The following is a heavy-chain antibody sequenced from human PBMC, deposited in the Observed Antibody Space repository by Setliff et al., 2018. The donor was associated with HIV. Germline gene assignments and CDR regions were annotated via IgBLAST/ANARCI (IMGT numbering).Heavy chain of an antibody. J-gene: IGHJ5*02. CDR2: INPNSGPT. CDR1: GYTFTGYY. D-gene: IGHD3-10*01. Sequence: ASVKVSCKASGYTFTGYYIHWVRQAPGQGLEWMGRINPNSGPTNYAQKFQGRVTMTRDTSISTAYMELSRLRSDDTAVYYCARGVTMVGGVNAFDPWGQGTLVTVSS. CDR3: ARGVTMVGGVNAFDP. V-gene: IGHV1-2*06.